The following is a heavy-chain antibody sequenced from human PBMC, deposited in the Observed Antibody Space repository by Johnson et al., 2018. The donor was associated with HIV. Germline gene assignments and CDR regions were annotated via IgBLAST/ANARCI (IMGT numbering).Heavy chain of an antibody. CDR3: ARGWSGAFDI. CDR1: GFTFSSYW. D-gene: IGHD2-15*01. J-gene: IGHJ3*02. V-gene: IGHV3-7*05. Sequence: VQLVESGGGLVQPGGSLRLSCAASGFTFSSYWMSWVRQAPGKGLEWVANIKQGGSEKYYVDSVKGRFIVSRDNAKNLLYLQMSSLRAEDTAGYYCARGWSGAFDIWGQGTMVTVSS. CDR2: IKQGGSEK.